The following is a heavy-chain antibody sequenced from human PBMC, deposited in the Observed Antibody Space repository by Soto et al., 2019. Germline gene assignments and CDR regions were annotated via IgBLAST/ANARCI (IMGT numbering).Heavy chain of an antibody. V-gene: IGHV4-59*08. CDR3: ARVATVRYYYYMDV. D-gene: IGHD5-12*01. CDR2: IYYSGST. Sequence: SETLSLTCTVSGGSISSYYWSWIRQPPGKGLEWIGYIYYSGSTNYNPSLKSRVTISVDTSKNQFSLKLSSVTAADTAVYYCARVATVRYYYYMDVWGKGTTVTVSS. CDR1: GGSISSYY. J-gene: IGHJ6*03.